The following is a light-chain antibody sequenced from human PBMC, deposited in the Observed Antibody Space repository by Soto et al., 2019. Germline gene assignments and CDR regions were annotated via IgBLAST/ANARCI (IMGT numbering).Light chain of an antibody. V-gene: IGLV1-44*01. CDR1: SSNIGGNT. J-gene: IGLJ1*01. CDR2: TNN. CDR3: AAWDDSLNGYV. Sequence: QSVLTQSPAASGAPGQGVAFSCSGSSSNIGGNTVNWYQQLPGTAPKLLIYTNNQRPSGVPDRFSGSKSGTSASLAISGLQSDDEADYYCAAWDDSLNGYVFGTGTKLTVL.